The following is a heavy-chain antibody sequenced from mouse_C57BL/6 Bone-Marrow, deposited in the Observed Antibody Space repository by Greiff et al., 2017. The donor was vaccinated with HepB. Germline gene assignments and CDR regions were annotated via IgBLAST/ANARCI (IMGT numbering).Heavy chain of an antibody. D-gene: IGHD1-1*01. Sequence: EVKLVESEGGLVQPGSSMKLSCTASGFTFSDYYMAWVRQVPEKGLEWVANINYDGSSTYYLDSLKSRFIISRDNAKNILYLQMSSLKSEDTATYYCARAYGSSPFDDWGQGTTLTVAS. CDR1: GFTFSDYY. CDR2: INYDGSST. J-gene: IGHJ2*01. V-gene: IGHV5-16*01. CDR3: ARAYGSSPFDD.